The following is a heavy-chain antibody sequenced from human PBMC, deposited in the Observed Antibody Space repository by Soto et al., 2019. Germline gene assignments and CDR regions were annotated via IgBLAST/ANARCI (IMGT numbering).Heavy chain of an antibody. CDR3: AREVQVHTPAFVY. V-gene: IGHV1-69*19. CDR1: GGTFNTYA. Sequence: QVQLVQSGAEMKKPGSAVKVSCQSSGGTFNTYAMNWVRQAPGPGPEWMGDISPMFGAANYAPKFQGRVTITADESTGTSYMQLSSLTSEATGLYFCAREVQVHTPAFVYWGQGTLVTVSS. D-gene: IGHD3-10*01. CDR2: ISPMFGAA. J-gene: IGHJ4*02.